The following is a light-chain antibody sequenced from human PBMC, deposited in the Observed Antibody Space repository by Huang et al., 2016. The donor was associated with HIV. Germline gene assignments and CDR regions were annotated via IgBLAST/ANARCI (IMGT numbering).Light chain of an antibody. J-gene: IGKJ5*01. CDR1: QDIRSH. CDR2: GAS. V-gene: IGKV1-9*01. CDR3: QQLDTYPIT. Sequence: IQLTQSPPSLSASVGDRVIITCRASQDIRSHLAWYQHKVVKAPKLLIYGASTLPSGVPSRFSGGGSGTDFSLTISSLQPEDFGTYYCQQLDTYPITFGQGTRL.